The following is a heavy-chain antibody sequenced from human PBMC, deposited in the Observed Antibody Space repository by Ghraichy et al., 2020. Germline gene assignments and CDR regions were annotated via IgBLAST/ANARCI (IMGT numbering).Heavy chain of an antibody. CDR2: IAPSGGE. V-gene: IGHV3-23*01. CDR1: GFPFGDFV. CDR3: ARSSGSHPSSYFFRT. J-gene: IGHJ5*02. D-gene: IGHD3-10*02. Sequence: GGSLRLSCAVSGFPFGDFVVAWVRQAPGRGLEWVSDIAPSGGEDYTESVKGRFTISSDNSKNILYLQMNSLRVEDTSTYFCARSSGSHPSSYFFRTWGQGTLVTVSS.